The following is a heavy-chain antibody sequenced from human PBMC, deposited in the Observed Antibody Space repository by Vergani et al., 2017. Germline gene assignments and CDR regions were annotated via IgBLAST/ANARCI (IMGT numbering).Heavy chain of an antibody. J-gene: IGHJ4*02. V-gene: IGHV4-39*07. CDR3: ARGGRDGYSCPGCFDY. CDR1: GGSISSSSYY. Sequence: QLQLQESGPGLVKPSETLSLTCTVSGGSISSSSYYWGWIRQPPGKGLEWIGSIYYSGSTYYNPSLKSRVTISVDTSKNQFSLKLSSVTAADTAVYYCARGGRDGYSCPGCFDYWGQGTLVTVSS. D-gene: IGHD5-24*01. CDR2: IYYSGST.